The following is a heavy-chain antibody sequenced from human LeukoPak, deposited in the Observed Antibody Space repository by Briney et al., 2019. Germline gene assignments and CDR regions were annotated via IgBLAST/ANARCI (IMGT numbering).Heavy chain of an antibody. Sequence: SETLSLTCTVSGDSISSSSYFWAWIRQPPGKGLEWIASISYSGSTYYNPSLKSRVTISVDTSKNQFSLRPSSVTAADTALYYCVRLVGASGAFDIWGHGPTVTVSS. CDR3: VRLVGASGAFDI. D-gene: IGHD1-26*01. V-gene: IGHV4-39*07. CDR2: ISYSGST. CDR1: GDSISSSSYF. J-gene: IGHJ3*02.